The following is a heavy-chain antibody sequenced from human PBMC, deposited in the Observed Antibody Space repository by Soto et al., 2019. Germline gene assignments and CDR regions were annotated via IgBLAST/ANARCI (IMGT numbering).Heavy chain of an antibody. V-gene: IGHV3-7*03. D-gene: IGHD3-3*01. CDR1: GFTFRSYW. CDR2: IKPDGSEK. J-gene: IGHJ4*02. Sequence: GSLRLSCATSGFTFRSYWMTWVRQAPGKGPEWVANIKPDGSEKQYVDSVKGRFTVSRDNAKKSLDLQMNSLRVEDTAVYYCARAKDYDFWSGTPKYFDNWGQGTQVTVAS. CDR3: ARAKDYDFWSGTPKYFDN.